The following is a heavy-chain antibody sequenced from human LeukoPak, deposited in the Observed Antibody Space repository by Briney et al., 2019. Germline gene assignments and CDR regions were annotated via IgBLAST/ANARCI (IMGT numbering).Heavy chain of an antibody. Sequence: GGSLRLSCAASGFTFSSYSMNWVRQAPGKGLEWVSYISSSSSTIYYADSVKGRFTISRDNAKNSLYLQMNSLRAEDTAVYYCARGRAAAGRGAYNWFDPXGXGTLVTVSS. D-gene: IGHD6-13*01. CDR2: ISSSSSTI. V-gene: IGHV3-48*04. J-gene: IGHJ5*02. CDR1: GFTFSSYS. CDR3: ARGRAAAGRGAYNWFDP.